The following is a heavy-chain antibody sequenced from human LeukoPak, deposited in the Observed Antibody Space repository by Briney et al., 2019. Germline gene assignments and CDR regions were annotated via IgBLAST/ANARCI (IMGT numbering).Heavy chain of an antibody. D-gene: IGHD5-12*01. CDR2: ISSSSSYI. V-gene: IGHV3-21*01. CDR1: GFTFSSYA. CDR3: ARSLGYSGYEDY. J-gene: IGHJ4*02. Sequence: GGSLRLSCAASGFTFSSYAMNWVRQAPGKGLGWVSSISSSSSYIYYADSVKGRFTISRDNAKNSLYLQMNSLRAEDTAVYYCARSLGYSGYEDYWGQGTLVTVSS.